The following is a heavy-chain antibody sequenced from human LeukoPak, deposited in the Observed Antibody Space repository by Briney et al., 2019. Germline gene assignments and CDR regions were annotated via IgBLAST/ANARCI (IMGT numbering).Heavy chain of an antibody. V-gene: IGHV1-24*01. CDR1: GYTLTELS. CDR3: ATTGQIGYGMDV. J-gene: IGHJ6*02. CDR2: FDPEDGET. D-gene: IGHD1-14*01. Sequence: ASVKVSCKVSGYTLTELSMHWVRQAPGKGLEWMGGFDPEDGETIYAQKFQGRVTMTEDTSTDTAYMELSSLRSEDTAVYYCATTGQIGYGMDVWGQGTLVTVSS.